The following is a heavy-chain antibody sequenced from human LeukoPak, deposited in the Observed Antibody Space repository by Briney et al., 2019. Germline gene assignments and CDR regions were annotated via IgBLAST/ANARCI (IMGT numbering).Heavy chain of an antibody. D-gene: IGHD5-24*01. Sequence: GESLKISCKGSGYSFTSYWIGWVRQMPGKGLEWMGIIYPGDSDTRYSPSFQGQVTISADKSISTAYLQWSSLKASDTAMYYCAGSRLTIDYYYYYMDVWGKGTTVTVSS. CDR2: IYPGDSDT. CDR1: GYSFTSYW. V-gene: IGHV5-51*01. CDR3: AGSRLTIDYYYYYMDV. J-gene: IGHJ6*03.